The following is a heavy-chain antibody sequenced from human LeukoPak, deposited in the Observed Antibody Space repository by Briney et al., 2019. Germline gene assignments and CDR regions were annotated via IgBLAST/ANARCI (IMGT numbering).Heavy chain of an antibody. CDR2: INHSGST. Sequence: KPSETLSLTCAVYGGSLSGYYWSWIRQPPGKGLEWIGEINHSGSTNYNPSLKSRVTISVDTSKNQFSLKLSSVTAADTAVYYCARGQVGRAGTFRIWAYFDHWGQGTLVIVSS. CDR3: ARGQVGRAGTFRIWAYFDH. J-gene: IGHJ4*02. D-gene: IGHD6-19*01. V-gene: IGHV4-34*01. CDR1: GGSLSGYY.